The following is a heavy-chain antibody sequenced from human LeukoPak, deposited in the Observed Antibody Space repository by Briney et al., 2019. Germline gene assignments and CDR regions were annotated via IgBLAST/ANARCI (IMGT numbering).Heavy chain of an antibody. V-gene: IGHV3-66*01. CDR3: TTDFWSGYAYYYYMDV. J-gene: IGHJ6*03. CDR1: GFTVSSNY. CDR2: IYSGGST. Sequence: GGSLRLSCAASGFTVSSNYMSWVRQAPGKGLEWVSVIYSGGSTYYADSVKGRFTISRDNSKNTLYLQMNSLRAEDTAVYYCTTDFWSGYAYYYYMDVWGKGTTVTVPS. D-gene: IGHD3-3*01.